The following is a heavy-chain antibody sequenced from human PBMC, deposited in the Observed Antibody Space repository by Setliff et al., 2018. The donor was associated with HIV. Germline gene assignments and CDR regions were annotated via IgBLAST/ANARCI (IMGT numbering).Heavy chain of an antibody. Sequence: SETLSLTCTVSGDSISSDFYWGWIRQPPGKKVEWIGNVFYSGTTYYSPSLKSRVTISVDTAKNHFSLRLSSVTAADTAVYFCVALSVVQTQAMELAWFEPWGQGTPVTVSS. CDR3: VALSVVQTQAMELAWFEP. CDR1: GDSISSDFY. V-gene: IGHV4-39*02. D-gene: IGHD1-26*01. J-gene: IGHJ5*02. CDR2: VFYSGTT.